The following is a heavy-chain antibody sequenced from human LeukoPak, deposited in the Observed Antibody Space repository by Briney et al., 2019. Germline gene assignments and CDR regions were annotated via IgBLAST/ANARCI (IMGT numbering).Heavy chain of an antibody. CDR2: INTNTGNP. J-gene: IGHJ4*02. CDR1: GYTFTGYY. CDR3: ARGWGFFDY. V-gene: IGHV7-4-1*02. D-gene: IGHD1-26*01. Sequence: ASVKVSCKASGYTFTGYYMHWVRQAPGQGLEWMGWINTNTGNPTYAQGFTGRFVFSLDTSVSTAYLQISSLKAEDTAVYYCARGWGFFDYWGQGTLVTVSS.